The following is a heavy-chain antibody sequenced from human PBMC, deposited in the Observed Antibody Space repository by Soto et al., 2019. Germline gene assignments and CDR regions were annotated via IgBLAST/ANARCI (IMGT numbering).Heavy chain of an antibody. V-gene: IGHV5-51*01. CDR3: ARREVTYYYGSGSYYFDY. CDR2: IYPGDSDT. D-gene: IGHD3-10*01. Sequence: GXSLKISCKGSGYSFTSYWIGWVRQMPGKCLEWMGIIYPGDSDTRYSPSFQGQVTISADKSISTAYLQWSSLKASDTAMYYCARREVTYYYGSGSYYFDYWGQGTLVTVSS. J-gene: IGHJ4*02. CDR1: GYSFTSYW.